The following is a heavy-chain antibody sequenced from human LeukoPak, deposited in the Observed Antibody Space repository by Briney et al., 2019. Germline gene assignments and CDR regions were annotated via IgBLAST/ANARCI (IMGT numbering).Heavy chain of an antibody. V-gene: IGHV3-33*01. CDR3: ARDFWSGYYIIDY. Sequence: GRSLRLSCAASGFTFSSYVMHWVRQAPGKGLEWVAVIWYDGSNKYYADSVKGRFTISRDNAKNSLYLQMNSLRAEDTAVYYCARDFWSGYYIIDYWGQGTLVTVSS. J-gene: IGHJ4*02. CDR1: GFTFSSYV. CDR2: IWYDGSNK. D-gene: IGHD3-3*01.